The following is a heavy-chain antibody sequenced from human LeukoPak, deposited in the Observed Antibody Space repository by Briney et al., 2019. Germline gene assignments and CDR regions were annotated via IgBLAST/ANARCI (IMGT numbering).Heavy chain of an antibody. Sequence: GASVKVSCKASGYTFTGYYMHWVRQAPGQGLEWMGWINPNSGGANYAQTFQGRVTMTRDTSISTAYMELSRLRSDDTAVYYCARAFALGGAMVTSYWFDPWGQGTLVTVSS. V-gene: IGHV1-2*02. CDR2: INPNSGGA. J-gene: IGHJ5*02. D-gene: IGHD5-18*01. CDR3: ARAFALGGAMVTSYWFDP. CDR1: GYTFTGYY.